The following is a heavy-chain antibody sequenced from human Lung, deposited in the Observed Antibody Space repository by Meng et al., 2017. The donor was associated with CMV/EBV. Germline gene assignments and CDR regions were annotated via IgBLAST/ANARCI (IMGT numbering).Heavy chain of an antibody. J-gene: IGHJ1*01. CDR1: GDSITNKSC. CDR3: LRRSGGSV. Sequence: GSGPALGMPPGPPSSTRAVFGDSITNKSCGAWVRQPPGRGVKWIGEIHHRESSAYNPTLKSRVSMSIDKSKNQLSLKLTSVTAADTAVYHCLRRSGGSVWGQGTLVTVSS. V-gene: IGHV4-4*03. CDR2: IHHRESS. D-gene: IGHD3-10*01.